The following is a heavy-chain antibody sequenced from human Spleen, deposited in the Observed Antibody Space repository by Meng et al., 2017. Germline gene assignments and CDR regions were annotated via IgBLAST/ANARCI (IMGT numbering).Heavy chain of an antibody. V-gene: IGHV1-2*06. CDR3: ATGYGYNHGSLDN. D-gene: IGHD5-18*01. Sequence: VEPGQSGAGVKEPGASVKVSCKASGYTFADYYMHWVRQAPGQGLEWMGRINPNSGGTNYAQKFQGRVTMTRVTSISTAFMELSSLTSDDTAVYYCATGYGYNHGSLDNWGQGTLVTVSS. J-gene: IGHJ4*02. CDR2: INPNSGGT. CDR1: GYTFADYY.